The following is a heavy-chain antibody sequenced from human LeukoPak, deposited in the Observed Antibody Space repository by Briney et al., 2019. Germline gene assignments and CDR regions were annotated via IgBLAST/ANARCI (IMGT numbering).Heavy chain of an antibody. J-gene: IGHJ4*02. D-gene: IGHD6-19*01. CDR1: GDSVSSNTAA. Sequence: SQTLSLTCAISGDSVSSNTAAWNWIRQSPSRGLEWLGRTYYRSKWYYDYAVSLKSRITIYPDTSKNQFSLQLNSVTPEDTAVYYCATSTPSDWYPFDYWGQGTLVTVPS. CDR2: TYYRSKWYY. V-gene: IGHV6-1*01. CDR3: ATSTPSDWYPFDY.